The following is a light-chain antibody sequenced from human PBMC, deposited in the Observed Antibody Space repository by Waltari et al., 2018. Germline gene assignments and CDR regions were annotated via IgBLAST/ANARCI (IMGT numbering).Light chain of an antibody. J-gene: IGKJ1*01. V-gene: IGKV1-12*01. CDR3: QQVNSFPRT. Sequence: DIQMTQSPSSLSASVGDRVTLTCRASQGISSRLAWDQQKPGKAPKLLIYDASSLHSGVPSRFSGSGSGTDFTLTISSLQPEDFATYYCQQVNSFPRTFGQGTKVEVK. CDR2: DAS. CDR1: QGISSR.